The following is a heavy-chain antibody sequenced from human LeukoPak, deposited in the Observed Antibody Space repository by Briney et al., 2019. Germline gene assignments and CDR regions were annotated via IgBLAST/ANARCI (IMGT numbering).Heavy chain of an antibody. Sequence: SETLSLTRTVSGGSISSYYWSWIRQPPGKGLEWIGYIYYSGSTNYNPSLKSRVTISVDTSKNQFSLRLSSVTAADTAVYYCARKPPSGPGYYYSYGMDVWGQGTTVTVSS. V-gene: IGHV4-59*08. CDR3: ARKPPSGPGYYYSYGMDV. CDR1: GGSISSYY. J-gene: IGHJ6*02. CDR2: IYYSGST.